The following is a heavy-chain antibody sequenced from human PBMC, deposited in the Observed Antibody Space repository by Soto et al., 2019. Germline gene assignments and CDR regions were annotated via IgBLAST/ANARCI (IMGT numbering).Heavy chain of an antibody. J-gene: IGHJ6*02. D-gene: IGHD6-19*01. Sequence: TLSLTCAISGDSVSSNSAAWNWIRQSPSRGLEWLGRTYYRSKWYNDYAVSVKSRITINPDTSKNQFSLQLNSVTPEDTAVYYCARMGYIAVAGDNYYYYGMDVWGQGTTVTVSS. CDR3: ARMGYIAVAGDNYYYYGMDV. V-gene: IGHV6-1*01. CDR2: TYYRSKWYN. CDR1: GDSVSSNSAA.